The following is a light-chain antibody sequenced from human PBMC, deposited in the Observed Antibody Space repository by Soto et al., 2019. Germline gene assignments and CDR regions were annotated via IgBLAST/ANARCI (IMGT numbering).Light chain of an antibody. CDR3: QHDGTTLT. CDR1: QSVNTDS. CDR2: GAS. V-gene: IGKV3-20*01. Sequence: ENVLTRSPGRSSLSPEQEANNSCRASQSVNTDSLAWYQQKPGPAPSLLISGASTSATGIPDRFRGSSRRTGFTITISRLEPDDVAVFCCQHDGTTLTFGQGTKVDIK. J-gene: IGKJ1*01.